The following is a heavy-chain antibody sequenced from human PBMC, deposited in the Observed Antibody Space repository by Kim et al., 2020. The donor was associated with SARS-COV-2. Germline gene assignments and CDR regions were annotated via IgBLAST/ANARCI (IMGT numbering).Heavy chain of an antibody. CDR1: GFDFGSFE. Sequence: GGSLRLSCAGSGFDFGSFEMNWVRQAPGKGLEWVSYISNNDDARYYADSVKGRFTLSRDNANNIVFLQMNSLRPEDTAVYYCARGHSGSYEYYFDYWGQGVLVTVSS. J-gene: IGHJ4*02. V-gene: IGHV3-48*03. CDR2: ISNNDDAR. CDR3: ARGHSGSYEYYFDY. D-gene: IGHD1-26*01.